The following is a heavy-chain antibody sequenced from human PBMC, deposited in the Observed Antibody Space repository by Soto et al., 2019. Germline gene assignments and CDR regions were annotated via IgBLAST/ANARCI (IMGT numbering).Heavy chain of an antibody. V-gene: IGHV3-30*04. J-gene: IGHJ4*02. Sequence: PXGSLRLSCEGSGXSFSSYSIHWARQAPGKGLEWVAVISYDGRNKFYGEAVSGRFTISRDDSKSTVYLQMNSLGAEETAFYYCGRDNMIQLWPPTSVDSWGQGALGTVSS. CDR1: GXSFSSYS. CDR3: GRDNMIQLWPPTSVDS. D-gene: IGHD5-18*01. CDR2: ISYDGRNK.